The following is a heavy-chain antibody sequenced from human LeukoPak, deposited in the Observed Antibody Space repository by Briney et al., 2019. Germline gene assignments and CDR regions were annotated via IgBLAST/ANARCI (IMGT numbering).Heavy chain of an antibody. CDR1: GFNFRYFW. J-gene: IGHJ4*02. V-gene: IGHV3-7*03. CDR3: AAGWRYYYDRSNYPYYFDY. Sequence: GGSLRLSCLGSGFNFRYFWMSWVRQAPGKGLEWVANINHDGRETYYADSVKGRFIISRDNAKDSLYLQMNSLRAEDTAVYYCAAGWRYYYDRSNYPYYFDYWGQGTLVTVSS. D-gene: IGHD3-22*01. CDR2: INHDGRET.